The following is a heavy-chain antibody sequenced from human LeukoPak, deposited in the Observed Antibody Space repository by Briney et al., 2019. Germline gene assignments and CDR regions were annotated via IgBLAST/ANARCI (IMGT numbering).Heavy chain of an antibody. Sequence: ASVKVSCKASGYTFTGYDINWVRQATGQGLEWMGWMNPNNGHTGYVQKFQGRVTMTRNTSISTAFMELSSLRSEDTAVYYCARDIRRDPPDCWGQGTLVTVSS. D-gene: IGHD2-15*01. J-gene: IGHJ4*02. CDR1: GYTFTGYD. CDR2: MNPNNGHT. V-gene: IGHV1-8*01. CDR3: ARDIRRDPPDC.